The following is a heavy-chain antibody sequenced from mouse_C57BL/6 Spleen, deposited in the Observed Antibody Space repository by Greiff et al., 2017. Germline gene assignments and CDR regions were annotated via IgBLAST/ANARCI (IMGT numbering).Heavy chain of an antibody. CDR1: GYTFTSYW. CDR3: ATGYDYDARYYFDY. V-gene: IGHV1-52*01. Sequence: QVQLQQPGAELVRPGSSVKLSCKASGYTFTSYWMHWVKQRPIQGLEWIGNIDPSDSETHYNQKFKDKATLTVDKSSSTAYMQLSSLTSEDSAVXYCATGYDYDARYYFDYWGQGTTLTVSS. J-gene: IGHJ2*01. D-gene: IGHD2-4*01. CDR2: IDPSDSET.